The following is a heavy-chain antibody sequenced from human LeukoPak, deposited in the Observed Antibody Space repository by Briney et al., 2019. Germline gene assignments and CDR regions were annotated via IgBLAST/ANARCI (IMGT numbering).Heavy chain of an antibody. D-gene: IGHD2-15*01. V-gene: IGHV3-21*01. J-gene: IGHJ4*02. CDR2: ITGGSGSR. CDR3: ARGSWTLDY. Sequence: GGSLRLSCEASGFTFSTNRMNWVRQAPGKGLEWLSSITGGSGSRYYSDSVKGRFNISRDNAKNSLYLQMNSLRAEDTAVYYCARGSWTLDYWGQGTLVTVSS. CDR1: GFTFSTNR.